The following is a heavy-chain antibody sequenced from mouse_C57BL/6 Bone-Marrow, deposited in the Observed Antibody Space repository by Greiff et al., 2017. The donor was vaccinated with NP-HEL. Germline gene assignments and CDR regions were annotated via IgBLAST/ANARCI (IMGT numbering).Heavy chain of an antibody. J-gene: IGHJ3*01. CDR2: IYPRSGNT. V-gene: IGHV1-81*01. CDR1: GYTFTSYG. CDR3: ARWEGNAAY. Sequence: VQLQQSGAELARPGASVKLSCKASGYTFTSYGISWVKQRTGQGLEWIGEIYPRSGNTYYNEKFKGKATLTADKSSSTAYMELRSLTSEVSAVYFCARWEGNAAYWGQGTLVTVSA. D-gene: IGHD2-1*01.